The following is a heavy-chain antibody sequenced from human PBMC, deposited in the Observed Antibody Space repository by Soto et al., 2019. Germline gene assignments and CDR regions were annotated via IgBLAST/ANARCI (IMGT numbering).Heavy chain of an antibody. CDR2: INVGNGNT. D-gene: IGHD3-22*01. Sequence: ASVQVSCKTPGYTFTRYNIHWVRQAPGQRLEWMGWINVGNGNTRYSQKFQGRLTLTRDTPGNTAYLELNSLISEDTAVYYCATVPKGDQYYYDSSGYYYGLFDYWGQGTLVTVSS. CDR1: GYTFTRYN. V-gene: IGHV1-3*01. CDR3: ATVPKGDQYYYDSSGYYYGLFDY. J-gene: IGHJ4*02.